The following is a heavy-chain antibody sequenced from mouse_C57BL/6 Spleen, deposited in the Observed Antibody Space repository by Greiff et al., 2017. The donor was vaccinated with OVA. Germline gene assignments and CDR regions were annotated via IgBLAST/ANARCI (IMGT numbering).Heavy chain of an antibody. CDR3: AREQLGRTFFDY. D-gene: IGHD4-1*01. J-gene: IGHJ2*01. CDR2: IYPGSGST. CDR1: GYTFTSYW. Sequence: VQLQQPGAELVKPGASVKMSCKASGYTFTSYWITWVKQRPGQGLEWIGDIYPGSGSTNYNEKFKSKATLTVDTSSSTAYMQLSSLTSEDSAVYYCAREQLGRTFFDYWGQGTTLTVSS. V-gene: IGHV1-55*01.